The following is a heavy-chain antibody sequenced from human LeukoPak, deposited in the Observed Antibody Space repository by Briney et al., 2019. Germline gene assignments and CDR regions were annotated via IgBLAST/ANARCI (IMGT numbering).Heavy chain of an antibody. D-gene: IGHD6-13*01. CDR3: AKDREVSSWYYFDY. Sequence: PGGSLRLSSAASGFTFSSSAMSWVRQAPGKGLEWVSAIGGSGGSTSYADSVKGRFTISRDNSKNTLSLQMNSLRAEDTAVYYCAKDREVSSWYYFDYWGQGTLVTVSS. CDR1: GFTFSSSA. CDR2: IGGSGGST. V-gene: IGHV3-23*01. J-gene: IGHJ4*02.